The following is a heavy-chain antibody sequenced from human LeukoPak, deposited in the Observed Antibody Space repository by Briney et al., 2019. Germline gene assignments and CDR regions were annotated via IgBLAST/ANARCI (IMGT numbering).Heavy chain of an antibody. V-gene: IGHV1-18*01. CDR1: GYTFTSYG. J-gene: IGHJ4*02. D-gene: IGHD5-18*01. CDR3: ARAIRSGYSYGKIPGY. Sequence: GAPVKVSCKASGYTFTSYGISWVRQAPGQGLEWMGWISAYNGNTNYAQKLQGRVTMATDTSTSTAYMELRSLRSDDTAVYYCARAIRSGYSYGKIPGYRGQGTLVTVSS. CDR2: ISAYNGNT.